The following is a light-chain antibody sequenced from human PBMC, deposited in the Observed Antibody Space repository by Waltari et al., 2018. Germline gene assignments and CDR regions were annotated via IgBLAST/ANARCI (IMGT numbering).Light chain of an antibody. V-gene: IGKV4-1*01. CDR1: QTILYSPNNRNY. CDR3: HQYYITPHT. J-gene: IGKJ2*01. Sequence: DIVMTQSPDSLAVSLGERATINCKSSQTILYSPNNRNYLAWYQQKPGQPPKEVIYWASTRQAGVPDRFSGSGSGTDFTLTISSLQAEDVATYYCHQYYITPHTFGQGTKLEIK. CDR2: WAS.